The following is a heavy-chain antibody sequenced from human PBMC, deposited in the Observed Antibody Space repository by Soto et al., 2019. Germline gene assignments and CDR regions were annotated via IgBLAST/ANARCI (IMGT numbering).Heavy chain of an antibody. V-gene: IGHV3-48*03. CDR2: ISSSGSTI. J-gene: IGHJ4*02. CDR3: TRSGSYFRW. D-gene: IGHD1-26*01. Sequence: EVQLVESGGGLVQPGGSLRLSCAASGFTFSSYEMNWVRQAPGQGLEWVSYISSSGSTIYYADSVKGRFTISRDNAKNSMYLQMDSLRAEDTAVYYCTRSGSYFRWGGQGPLVTVSS. CDR1: GFTFSSYE.